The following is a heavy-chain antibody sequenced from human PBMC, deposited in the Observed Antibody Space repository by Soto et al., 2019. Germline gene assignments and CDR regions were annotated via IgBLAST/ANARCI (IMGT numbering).Heavy chain of an antibody. CDR3: ARMETFGSLNWFDP. V-gene: IGHV1-8*01. D-gene: IGHD3-16*01. CDR2: MNPGSGDT. Sequence: AAMQMSCKTSAYSFTNNDVIWVRQATGQGLEWMRWMNPGSGDTGYAQKFQGRVTMTRDISIATDYRELSSLRSDDTAIYYCARMETFGSLNWFDPWGQGPRVTVSS. CDR1: AYSFTNND. J-gene: IGHJ5*02.